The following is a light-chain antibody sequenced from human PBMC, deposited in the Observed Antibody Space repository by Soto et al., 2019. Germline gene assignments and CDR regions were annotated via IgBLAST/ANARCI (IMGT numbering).Light chain of an antibody. CDR2: DAS. CDR3: HQFGSSRWT. J-gene: IGKJ1*01. V-gene: IGKV3-20*01. CDR1: QSVSSSY. Sequence: EIVLTQSPGTLSLSPGERATLSCRASQSVSSSYLAWYQQRPGQSPRLLTYDASSRATGIPDRFSGSGSGRDFTLPISRLEPEDFAVYSCHQFGSSRWTFGQGTKVEI.